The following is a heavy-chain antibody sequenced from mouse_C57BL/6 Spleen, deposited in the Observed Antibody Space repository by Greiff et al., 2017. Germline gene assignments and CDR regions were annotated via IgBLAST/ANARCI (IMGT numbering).Heavy chain of an antibody. CDR1: GFSLTSYG. V-gene: IGHV2-2*01. J-gene: IGHJ1*03. Sequence: VQRVESGPGLVQPSQSLSITCTASGFSLTSYGVHWVRQSPGKGLEWLGVIWSGGSTDYNAAFISRLSISKDNSKSQVFVKMNSLQADDTAIYYCARGVGPNWYFDVWGTGTTVTVSS. D-gene: IGHD4-1*01. CDR3: ARGVGPNWYFDV. CDR2: IWSGGST.